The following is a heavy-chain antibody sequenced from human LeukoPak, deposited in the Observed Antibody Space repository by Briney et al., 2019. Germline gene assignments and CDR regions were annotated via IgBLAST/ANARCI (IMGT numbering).Heavy chain of an antibody. Sequence: SETLSLTCTVSGGSISSGGYYWSWIRQPAGKGLEWIGRMYTSGNTNYNPSLKSRATISVDTSKNQFSLELSSVTAADTAVYYCARLRNRRWLQLQGGAHFDYWGQGTLVTVSS. D-gene: IGHD5-24*01. J-gene: IGHJ4*02. CDR2: MYTSGNT. CDR3: ARLRNRRWLQLQGGAHFDY. CDR1: GGSISSGGYY. V-gene: IGHV4-61*02.